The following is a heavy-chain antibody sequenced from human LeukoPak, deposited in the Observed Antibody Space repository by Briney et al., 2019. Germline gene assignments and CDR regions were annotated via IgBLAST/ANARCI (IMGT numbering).Heavy chain of an antibody. V-gene: IGHV1-69*13. D-gene: IGHD2/OR15-2a*01. Sequence: SVKVSCKTSGYTFTGYSIHWVRQAPGQGLEWMGGIIPIFGTANYAQKFQGRVTITADESTSTAYMELSSLRSEDTTVYYCARGGGASVLWGQGTLVTVSS. CDR2: IIPIFGTA. CDR3: ARGGGASVL. J-gene: IGHJ4*02. CDR1: GYTFTGYS.